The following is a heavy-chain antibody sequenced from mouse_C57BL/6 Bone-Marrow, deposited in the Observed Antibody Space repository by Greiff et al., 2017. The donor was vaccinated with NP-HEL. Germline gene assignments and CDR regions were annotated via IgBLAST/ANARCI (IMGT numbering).Heavy chain of an antibody. CDR3: ARAFITTVVATDYYAMDY. V-gene: IGHV5-17*01. Sequence: EVQGVASGGGLVKPGGSLKLSCAASGFTFSDYGMHWVRQAPEKGLEWVAYISSGSSTIYYADTVKGRFTISRDNAKNTLFLKMTSLRSEDTAMYYCARAFITTVVATDYYAMDYWGQGTSVTVSS. CDR1: GFTFSDYG. D-gene: IGHD1-1*01. J-gene: IGHJ4*01. CDR2: ISSGSSTI.